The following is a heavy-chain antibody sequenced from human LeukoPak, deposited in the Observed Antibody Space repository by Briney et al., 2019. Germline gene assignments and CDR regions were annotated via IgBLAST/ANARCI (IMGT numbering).Heavy chain of an antibody. V-gene: IGHV4-61*01. CDR3: ARASYYYEMDV. Sequence: SETLSLTCTVSGGSVSSGSYYWNWIRQPPGKGLEWIGYIYYSGSTNYNPSLKSRVTISIDTSKNQFSLKLSSVTAADTAVYYCARASYYYEMDVWSQGTTVTVSS. CDR2: IYYSGST. CDR1: GGSVSSGSYY. J-gene: IGHJ6*02.